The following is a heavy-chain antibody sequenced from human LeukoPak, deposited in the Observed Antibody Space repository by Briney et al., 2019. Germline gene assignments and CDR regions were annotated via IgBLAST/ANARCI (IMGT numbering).Heavy chain of an antibody. CDR3: ARLGGGDRDY. CDR2: IYYSGST. Sequence: PSETLSLTCTVSGGSISSYYWSWIRQPPGKGLEWIGYIYYSGSTNYNPSLKSRVTISVDTSKNQFSLKLSSVTAADTAVYYCARLGGGDRDYWGQGTLVTVSS. CDR1: GGSISSYY. V-gene: IGHV4-59*08. J-gene: IGHJ4*02. D-gene: IGHD2-21*02.